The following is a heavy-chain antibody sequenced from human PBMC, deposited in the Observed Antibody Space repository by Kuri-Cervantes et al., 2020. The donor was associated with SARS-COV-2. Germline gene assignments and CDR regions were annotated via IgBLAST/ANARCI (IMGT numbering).Heavy chain of an antibody. CDR1: GFTFSSYA. CDR3: ARDLYGVLYYFDY. Sequence: GGSLRLSCAASGFTFSSYAMHWVRQAPGKGLEWVAVISYDGSNKYYADSVKGRFTIFRDNSKNTLYLQMNSLRAEDTAVYYCARDLYGVLYYFDYWGQGTLVTVSS. V-gene: IGHV3-30*04. J-gene: IGHJ4*02. CDR2: ISYDGSNK. D-gene: IGHD4-17*01.